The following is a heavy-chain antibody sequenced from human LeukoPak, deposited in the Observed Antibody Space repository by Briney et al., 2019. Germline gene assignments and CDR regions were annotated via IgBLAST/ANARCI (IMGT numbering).Heavy chain of an antibody. Sequence: PGGSLKLSCAASGFTFSGSAMHWVRQASGKGLEWVGRIRSKANSYATAYAASVKGRFTISRDDSKNTAYLQMNSLKTEDTAVYYCTVYQYSSPLADYYYGMDVWGQGTTVTVSS. CDR2: IRSKANSYAT. D-gene: IGHD6-6*01. V-gene: IGHV3-73*01. CDR1: GFTFSGSA. J-gene: IGHJ6*02. CDR3: TVYQYSSPLADYYYGMDV.